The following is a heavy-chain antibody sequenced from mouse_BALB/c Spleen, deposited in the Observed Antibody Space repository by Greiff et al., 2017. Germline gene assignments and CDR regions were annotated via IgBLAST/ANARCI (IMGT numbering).Heavy chain of an antibody. V-gene: IGHV1-19*01. J-gene: IGHJ2*01. Sequence: VQLQQSGPELVKPGASVKMSCKASGYTFTDYYMDWVKQSHGESFEWIGRVNPYNGGTSYNQKFKGKATLTVDKSSSTAYMELNSLTSEDSAVYYCARGEYYGSSPFDYWGQGTTLTVSS. CDR2: VNPYNGGT. CDR3: ARGEYYGSSPFDY. D-gene: IGHD1-1*01. CDR1: GYTFTDYY.